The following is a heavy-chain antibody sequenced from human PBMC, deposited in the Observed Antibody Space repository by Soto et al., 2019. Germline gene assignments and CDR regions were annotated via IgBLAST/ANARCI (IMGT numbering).Heavy chain of an antibody. CDR1: GGTFSSYA. J-gene: IGHJ5*02. V-gene: IGHV1-69*01. CDR2: IIPIFGTA. Sequence: QVQLVQAGAEVKKPGSSVKVSCKASGGTFSSYAISWVRQAPGQGLEWMGGIIPIFGTANYAQKLQGRVTITADESTSPGYMELSSLRSEYTAVYYCARAGGYSESGGWFDPWGQGTLVTVSS. CDR3: ARAGGYSESGGWFDP. D-gene: IGHD5-12*01.